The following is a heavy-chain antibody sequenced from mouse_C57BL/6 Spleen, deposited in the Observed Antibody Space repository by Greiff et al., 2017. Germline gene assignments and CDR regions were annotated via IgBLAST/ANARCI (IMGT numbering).Heavy chain of an antibody. CDR1: GYTFTDYN. V-gene: IGHV1-22*01. J-gene: IGHJ4*01. CDR2: INPNNGGT. CDR3: AREGWLLPYAMDY. Sequence: EVQLQQSGPELVKPGASVKMSCKASGYTFTDYNMHWVKQSHGKSLEWIGYINPNNGGTSYNQKFKGKATLTVNKSSSTAYMELRSLTSEDSAVYYGAREGWLLPYAMDYWGQGTSVTVSS. D-gene: IGHD2-3*01.